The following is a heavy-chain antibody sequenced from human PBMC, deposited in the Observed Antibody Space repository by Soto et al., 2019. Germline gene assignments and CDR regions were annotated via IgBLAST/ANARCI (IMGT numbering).Heavy chain of an antibody. Sequence: ASVKVPCKASGYAFSNNDISWVRQATGQGLEWMGWMNPNSGNGGYAQKFQGRVTMTRDTSTSTAYMELSSLASDDTAIYYCARMATSGTLNWFDPWGQGTLVTVSS. J-gene: IGHJ5*02. CDR2: MNPNSGNG. V-gene: IGHV1-8*01. CDR3: ARMATSGTLNWFDP. CDR1: GYAFSNND.